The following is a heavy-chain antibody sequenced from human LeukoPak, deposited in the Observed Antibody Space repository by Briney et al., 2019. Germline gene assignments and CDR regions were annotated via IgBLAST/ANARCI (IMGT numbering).Heavy chain of an antibody. CDR3: ASAGYCSSTSCQWVPLV. CDR1: GGSIKNYY. V-gene: IGHV4-59*01. J-gene: IGHJ6*02. CDR2: IYYSGST. D-gene: IGHD2-2*03. Sequence: SETLSLTCTVSGGSIKNYYWIWIRQSPGKGLEWIGYIYYSGSTNYNPSLKSRVIISVDTSKNQFSLKLNSVTAADTAVYYCASAGYCSSTSCQWVPLVWGQGTTVTVSS.